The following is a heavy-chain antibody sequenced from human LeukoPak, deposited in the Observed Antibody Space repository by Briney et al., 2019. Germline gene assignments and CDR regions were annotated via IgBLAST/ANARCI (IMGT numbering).Heavy chain of an antibody. Sequence: GGSLRLSCAASGFTFSSYWMSWVRQAPGKELEWVANIRQDGSDKNYVDSVEGRFTISRDNAKNSLYLQMNSLRAEDTAVYYCAREGCSSTSCSPGGAFDIWGQGTMVTVSS. D-gene: IGHD2-2*01. V-gene: IGHV3-7*01. CDR3: AREGCSSTSCSPGGAFDI. J-gene: IGHJ3*02. CDR1: GFTFSSYW. CDR2: IRQDGSDK.